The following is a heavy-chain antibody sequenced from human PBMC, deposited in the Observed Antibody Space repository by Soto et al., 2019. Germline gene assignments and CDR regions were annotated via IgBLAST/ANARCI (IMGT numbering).Heavy chain of an antibody. V-gene: IGHV1-18*01. CDR1: GYTFTSSG. D-gene: IGHD3-22*01. Sequence: QVQLVQSGAEVKKPGASVKVSCKASGYTFTSSGMSWVRQAPGQGLEWMGWISAHTGSSEYAQRFQGRVTMTPDRSTTTAYMELRSLTSDETALYYCARAFFYQGSDSRGYSFDAFDFWGPGTLVTVSS. CDR2: ISAHTGSS. J-gene: IGHJ3*01. CDR3: ARAFFYQGSDSRGYSFDAFDF.